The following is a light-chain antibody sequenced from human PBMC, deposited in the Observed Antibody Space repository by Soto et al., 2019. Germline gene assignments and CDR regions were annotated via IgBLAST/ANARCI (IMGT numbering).Light chain of an antibody. CDR1: QSVSSY. J-gene: IGKJ4*01. Sequence: EIVLTQSPATLSLSPGERATLSCRASQSVSSYLAWYQQKPGQAPRLLIYDASNRATGIPARFSGSGSGADFTLTISRLEPEDFAVYYCQQYGSSPPKLTFGGGTKVDIK. CDR3: QQYGSSPPKLT. CDR2: DAS. V-gene: IGKV3-20*01.